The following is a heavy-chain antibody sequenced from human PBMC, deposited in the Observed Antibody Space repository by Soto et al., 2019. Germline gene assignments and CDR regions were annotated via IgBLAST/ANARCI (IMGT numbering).Heavy chain of an antibody. CDR2: IYYSGST. Sequence: QVQLQETGPGLVKPSQTLSLTCTVSGGSISSGDYYWSWIRQPPGKGLEWIGYIYYSGSTYYNPSLTRRFTISVATSTTPCSLILSSVTAAATAMYYCARAGVPTISPGNTSFDPCGPGTLVTVSS. CDR3: ARAGVPTISPGNTSFDP. CDR1: GGSISSGDYY. J-gene: IGHJ5*02. V-gene: IGHV4-30-4*01. D-gene: IGHD5-12*01.